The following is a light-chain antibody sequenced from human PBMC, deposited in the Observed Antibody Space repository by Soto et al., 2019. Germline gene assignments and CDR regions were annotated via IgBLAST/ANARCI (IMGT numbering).Light chain of an antibody. CDR1: QYIRSY. CDR2: LAS. J-gene: IGKJ4*01. CDR3: QQLNGYPLT. Sequence: DIQLTQSPSFLCASVGDRVTITCRASQYIRSYLAWYQQKPGKAPNLLIYLASTLQSGVPSRFSGSGSGTEFTLTISSLQPEDFATYYCQQLNGYPLTFGGGTKVDIK. V-gene: IGKV1-9*01.